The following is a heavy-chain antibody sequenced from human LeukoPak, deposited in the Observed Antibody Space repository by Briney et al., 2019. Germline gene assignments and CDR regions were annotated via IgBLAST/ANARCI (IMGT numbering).Heavy chain of an antibody. D-gene: IGHD1-26*01. CDR1: GFTFSSYS. Sequence: PGGSLRLSCAVSGFTFSSYSMNWVRQAPGKGLEWVSLISWDGGSTYYADSVKGRFTISRDNSKNSLYLQMNSPRTEDTALYYCAKDIGGSYFGAFDYWGQGTLVTVSS. CDR2: ISWDGGST. J-gene: IGHJ4*02. V-gene: IGHV3-43*01. CDR3: AKDIGGSYFGAFDY.